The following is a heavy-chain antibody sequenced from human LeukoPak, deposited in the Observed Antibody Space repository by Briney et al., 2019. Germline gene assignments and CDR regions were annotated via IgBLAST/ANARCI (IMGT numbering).Heavy chain of an antibody. D-gene: IGHD1-26*01. CDR2: IYYSGST. J-gene: IGHJ4*01. V-gene: IGHV4-59*08. CDR3: ARHLPWELLS. CDR1: GGSISSYY. Sequence: SETLSLICTVSGGSISSYYWSWIRQPPGKGLEWIGYIYYSGSTNYNPSLKSRVTISVDTSKNQFSLKLSSVTAADTAVYYCARHLPWELLSWGQGNMVTVSS.